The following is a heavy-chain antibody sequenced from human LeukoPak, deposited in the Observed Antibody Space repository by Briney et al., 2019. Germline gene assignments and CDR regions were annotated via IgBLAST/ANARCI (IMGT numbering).Heavy chain of an antibody. Sequence: ASVKVSCMASGYTFTSYYMHWVRQAPGQGLEWMGIINPSGGSASYAQKFQGRVTMTRDTSTSTVYMEVSSLRSEDTAVYYCARDVASSGYYWDWGQGTLVTVSS. CDR2: INPSGGSA. CDR3: ARDVASSGYYWD. J-gene: IGHJ4*02. V-gene: IGHV1-46*01. D-gene: IGHD3-22*01. CDR1: GYTFTSYY.